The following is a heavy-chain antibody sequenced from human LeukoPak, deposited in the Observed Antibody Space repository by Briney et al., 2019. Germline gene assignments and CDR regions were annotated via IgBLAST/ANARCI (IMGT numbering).Heavy chain of an antibody. CDR3: ARGYGSGSTYYFDY. V-gene: IGHV3-30*03. CDR2: ISYDGSNK. J-gene: IGHJ4*02. Sequence: GGSLRLSCAASGFTFSSYGMHWVRQAPGKGLEWVAVISYDGSNKYYPDSVKGRFTISRDNAKNSLYLQMNSLRAEDTAVYYCARGYGSGSTYYFDYWGQGTLVTVSS. CDR1: GFTFSSYG. D-gene: IGHD3-10*01.